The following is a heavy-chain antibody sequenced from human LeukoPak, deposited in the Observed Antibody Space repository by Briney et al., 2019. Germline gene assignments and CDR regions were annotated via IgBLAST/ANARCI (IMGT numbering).Heavy chain of an antibody. Sequence: GGSLRLSCAASGLTFSSYAMSWVRQAPGKGLEWVSAISGSGGSTYYADSVKGRFTISRDNSQDTLYLQMNGLRAEDTAVYYCAKAPRAAAGTYNGMDVWGQGTTVTVSS. CDR3: AKAPRAAAGTYNGMDV. D-gene: IGHD6-13*01. CDR2: ISGSGGST. V-gene: IGHV3-23*01. J-gene: IGHJ6*02. CDR1: GLTFSSYA.